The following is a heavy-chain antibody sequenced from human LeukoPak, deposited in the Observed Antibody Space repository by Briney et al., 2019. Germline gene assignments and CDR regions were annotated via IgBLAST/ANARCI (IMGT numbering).Heavy chain of an antibody. J-gene: IGHJ4*02. CDR3: ARDRCSSISCYFDY. Sequence: GGSLRLSCAASGFTFSSYEMNWVRQAPGKGLEWVSYISSSDNTIYYADSVKGRFTISRDNPKSSLYLQMNNLRAEDTAVYYCARDRCSSISCYFDYWGQGTLVTVSS. D-gene: IGHD2-2*01. V-gene: IGHV3-48*03. CDR1: GFTFSSYE. CDR2: ISSSDNTI.